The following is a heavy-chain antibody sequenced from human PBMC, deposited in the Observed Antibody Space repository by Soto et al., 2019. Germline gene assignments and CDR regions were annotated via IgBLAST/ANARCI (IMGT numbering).Heavy chain of an antibody. Sequence: EVQLVESGGGLVQPGGSLRLSCAASGFTFTSYWMDWVRQAPGKGLEWVAIINQDGSEKHYVDSVKGRFTISRDNARNSVKLERVSLRTQDAAVYYSVTDSYGKGWGAFWVQGILVSVSS. CDR2: INQDGSEK. CDR1: GFTFTSYW. V-gene: IGHV3-7*04. CDR3: VTDSYGKGWGAF. J-gene: IGHJ4*02. D-gene: IGHD3-16*01.